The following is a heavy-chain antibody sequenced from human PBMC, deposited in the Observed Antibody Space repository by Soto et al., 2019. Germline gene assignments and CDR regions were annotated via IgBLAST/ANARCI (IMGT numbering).Heavy chain of an antibody. CDR2: IIPIFGTA. Sequence: GASVKGSCKASGGTLSSYAISWVRQAPGQGLEWMGGIIPIFGTANYAQKFQGRVTITADESTSTAYMELSSLRSEDTAVYYCATSSSTERHFDYWGQGTLVTVSS. J-gene: IGHJ4*02. CDR3: ATSSSTERHFDY. V-gene: IGHV1-69*13. D-gene: IGHD6-6*01. CDR1: GGTLSSYA.